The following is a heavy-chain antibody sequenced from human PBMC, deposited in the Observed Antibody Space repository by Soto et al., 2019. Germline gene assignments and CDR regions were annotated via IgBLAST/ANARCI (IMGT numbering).Heavy chain of an antibody. CDR3: AIRASYYDSSGYFDY. Sequence: GGSLTLSCAASGFTYSTYTMQWVRQAPGKGLEWVAVISYDGNNKFYADSVKGRFTISRDNAKNTLYLQMNSLRAEDTAVYYCAIRASYYDSSGYFDYWGQGTLVTVSS. J-gene: IGHJ4*02. V-gene: IGHV3-30-3*01. CDR2: ISYDGNNK. D-gene: IGHD3-22*01. CDR1: GFTYSTYT.